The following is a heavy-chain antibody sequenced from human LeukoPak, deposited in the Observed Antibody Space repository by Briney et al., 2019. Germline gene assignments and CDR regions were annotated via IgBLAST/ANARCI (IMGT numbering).Heavy chain of an antibody. CDR3: AKDALIAVAGFFDY. J-gene: IGHJ4*02. D-gene: IGHD6-19*01. Sequence: GGSLRLSCAASGFIFSSYGMHWVRQAPGKGLEWVAVISYDGSNKYYADSVKGRFTISRDNSKNTLYLQMNSLRAEDTAAYYCAKDALIAVAGFFDYWGQGTLVTVSS. CDR1: GFIFSSYG. V-gene: IGHV3-30*18. CDR2: ISYDGSNK.